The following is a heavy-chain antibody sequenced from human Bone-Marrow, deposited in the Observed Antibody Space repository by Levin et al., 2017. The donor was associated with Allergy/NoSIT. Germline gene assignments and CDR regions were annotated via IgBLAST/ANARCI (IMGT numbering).Heavy chain of an antibody. D-gene: IGHD6-19*01. CDR1: GFTFSSYG. J-gene: IGHJ4*02. CDR3: ANQGVAGTPEGFYFDH. Sequence: GESLKISCAASGFTFSSYGMHWVRQAPGKGLEWVAVISYDGSTQYYADSVKGRFTISRDNSKNTLYLQMNSLRPEDTAVYYCANQGVAGTPEGFYFDHWGQGTLVTVSS. V-gene: IGHV3-30*18. CDR2: ISYDGSTQ.